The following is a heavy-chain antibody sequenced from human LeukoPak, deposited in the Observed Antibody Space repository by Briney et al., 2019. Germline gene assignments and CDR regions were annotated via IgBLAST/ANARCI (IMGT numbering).Heavy chain of an antibody. CDR2: IYTSGFT. CDR1: GGSMNYYY. J-gene: IGHJ4*02. CDR3: ARQTPTGDFDS. Sequence: SETLSLTCTVSGGSMNYYYWTWVRQPPGKGLEWIGYIYTSGFTNYHPSLKSRVTISVDMSETQSSLKVSSVTAADTAVYYCARQTPTGDFDSWGQGILVTVSS. V-gene: IGHV4-4*09. D-gene: IGHD4-17*01.